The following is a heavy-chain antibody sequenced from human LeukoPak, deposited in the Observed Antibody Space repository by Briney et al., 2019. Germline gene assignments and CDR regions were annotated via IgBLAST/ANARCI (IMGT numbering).Heavy chain of an antibody. Sequence: PGRSLRLSCVASGFTFNNYGMHWVRQAPGKGLEWVALISYDGGKEFYASSVKGRVTISRDGSNNTVYLQINSLRPEDSAVYYCAKTGRAAVTTDGTDVWGQGTTVIVSS. CDR2: ISYDGGKE. J-gene: IGHJ6*02. CDR1: GFTFNNYG. CDR3: AKTGRAAVTTDGTDV. V-gene: IGHV3-30*18. D-gene: IGHD4-17*01.